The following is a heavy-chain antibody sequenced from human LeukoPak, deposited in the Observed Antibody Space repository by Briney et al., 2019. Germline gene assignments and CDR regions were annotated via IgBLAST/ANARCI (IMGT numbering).Heavy chain of an antibody. CDR3: ARVTVPDAFDI. CDR1: GFTFSSYA. CDR2: ISSSGSTI. V-gene: IGHV3-48*03. Sequence: GRSLRLSCAASGFTFSSYAMSWVRQAPGKGLEWVSYISSSGSTIYYADSVKGRFTISRDNGKNSLYLQMNSLRAEDTAVYYCARVTVPDAFDIWGQGTMVTVSS. D-gene: IGHD4-17*01. J-gene: IGHJ3*02.